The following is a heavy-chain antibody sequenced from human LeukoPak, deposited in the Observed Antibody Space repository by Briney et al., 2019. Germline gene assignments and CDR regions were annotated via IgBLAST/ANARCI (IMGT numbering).Heavy chain of an antibody. J-gene: IGHJ5*02. CDR3: ANLLDVLTSSDQ. V-gene: IGHV3-30*02. CDR1: GFIFSYYD. CDR2: ISYDGSKR. D-gene: IGHD3-9*01. Sequence: AGGSLRLSCAASGFIFSYYDMDWVRQVPGKGLEWVGNISYDGSKRFYADSMEGRFTISRDNSKNILYLQMNSLTAEDTAVYYCANLLDVLTSSDQWGQGTLVTVSP.